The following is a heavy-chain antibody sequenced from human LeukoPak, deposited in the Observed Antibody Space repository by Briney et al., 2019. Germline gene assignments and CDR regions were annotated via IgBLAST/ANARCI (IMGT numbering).Heavy chain of an antibody. CDR1: GGSISSSCYY. D-gene: IGHD1/OR15-1a*01. V-gene: IGHV4-39*01. Sequence: SETLSLTCTVSGGSISSSCYYWGWIRQPPGKGLEWIGSIYYSGSTYYNPSLKSRVTISVDTSKNQFSLKLSSVTAADTAVYYCARHIEYNWNNPLYFDYWGQGTLVTVSS. J-gene: IGHJ4*02. CDR2: IYYSGST. CDR3: ARHIEYNWNNPLYFDY.